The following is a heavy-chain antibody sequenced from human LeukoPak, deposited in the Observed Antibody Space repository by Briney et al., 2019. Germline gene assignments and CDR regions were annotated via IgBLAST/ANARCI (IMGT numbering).Heavy chain of an antibody. J-gene: IGHJ4*02. Sequence: PSETLSLTCTVSGGSIGSYYWSWTRQPPGKGLEWIGYIYYSGSTDYNPSLKSRVTISVDTSKNQFSLKLSSVTAADTAVYYCARRVSGSLYYFDYWGQGTLVTVSS. CDR1: GGSIGSYY. CDR3: ARRVSGSLYYFDY. V-gene: IGHV4-59*08. CDR2: IYYSGST. D-gene: IGHD3-10*01.